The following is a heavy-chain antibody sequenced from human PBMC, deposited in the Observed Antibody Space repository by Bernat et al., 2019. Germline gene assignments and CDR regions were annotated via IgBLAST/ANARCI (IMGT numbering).Heavy chain of an antibody. CDR1: GSTFSSYG. J-gene: IGHJ4*02. Sequence: EVQLLESGGGLVQPGGSLRLSCAASGSTFSSYGMNWVRQAPGKGLEWVSYITGSSSTEYYQDYGKGRFTIPRDNAKNSLSRKRNSRRAEDTAVYYGAREVPYFDYGGQGTLVTVSS. V-gene: IGHV3-48*03. CDR3: AREVPYFDY. CDR2: ITGSSSTE.